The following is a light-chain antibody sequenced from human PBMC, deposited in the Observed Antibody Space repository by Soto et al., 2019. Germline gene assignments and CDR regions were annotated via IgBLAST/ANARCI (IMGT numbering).Light chain of an antibody. Sequence: QSVLTQPASVSGSPGHPIPTSGTGTSSDVGSYNLVSWYQQHPGKAPKLMIYEGSKRPSGVSNRFSGSKSGNTASLTISGLQAEDEADYYCCSYAGSSTVFGTGTKVTV. CDR1: SSDVGSYNL. J-gene: IGLJ1*01. V-gene: IGLV2-23*03. CDR2: EGS. CDR3: CSYAGSSTV.